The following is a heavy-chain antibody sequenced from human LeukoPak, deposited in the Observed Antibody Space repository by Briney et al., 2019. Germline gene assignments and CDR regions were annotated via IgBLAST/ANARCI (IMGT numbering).Heavy chain of an antibody. V-gene: IGHV3-23*01. J-gene: IGHJ4*02. D-gene: IGHD6-13*01. CDR2: ITSSGETT. Sequence: GGSLRLSCAASGSIPFNSYSMSWVRQAPGKGLEWVSAITSSGETTYYADSVKGRFTISRHNSKNTLYLQMNSLRAEDTAVYYCARVGAAAEDYWGQGTLVTVSS. CDR1: GSIPFNSYS. CDR3: ARVGAAAEDY.